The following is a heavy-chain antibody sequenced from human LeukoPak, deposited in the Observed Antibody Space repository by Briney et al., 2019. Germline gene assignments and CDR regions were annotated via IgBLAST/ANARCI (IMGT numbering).Heavy chain of an antibody. V-gene: IGHV3-30*02. Sequence: GGSLRLSCAASGFTFSGYGMHWFRQAPAKGAEWVAFIQNDGTNEYFADSVKGRFTISRDNSKNTLYLHMYSLRVEDTALYYCATYSNYFFDYWGQGTLVTVSS. CDR2: IQNDGTNE. J-gene: IGHJ4*02. CDR3: ATYSNYFFDY. CDR1: GFTFSGYG. D-gene: IGHD4-11*01.